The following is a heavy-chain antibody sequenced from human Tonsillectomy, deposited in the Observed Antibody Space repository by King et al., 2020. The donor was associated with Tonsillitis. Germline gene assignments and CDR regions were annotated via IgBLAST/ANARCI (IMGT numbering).Heavy chain of an antibody. V-gene: IGHV3-20*01. CDR3: ARDHSRRAGDYFAY. J-gene: IGHJ4*02. CDR1: GFTFDDYG. D-gene: IGHD2-15*01. Sequence: VQLVESGGGVVRPGGSLRLSYAASGFTFDDYGMSGVRQAPGKGLEWGSSINWNGGSTGYADSVKGRFTISRDNAKNSLYLQMNSLKAEDTALYHCARDHSRRAGDYFAYWGQGTLVPVSS. CDR2: INWNGGST.